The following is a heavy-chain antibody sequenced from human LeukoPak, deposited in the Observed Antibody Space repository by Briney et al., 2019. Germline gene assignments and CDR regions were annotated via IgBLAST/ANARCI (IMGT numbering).Heavy chain of an antibody. CDR3: AKDGSSSWYDYAFYMDV. J-gene: IGHJ6*03. Sequence: PGGSLRLSCAASGFTFDDYAMHWVRRAPGKGLEWVSLISGDGGSTYYADSVKGRFTISRDNSKNSLYLQMNSLRTEDTALYYCAKDGSSSWYDYAFYMDVWGKGTTVTVSS. V-gene: IGHV3-43*02. CDR2: ISGDGGST. D-gene: IGHD6-13*01. CDR1: GFTFDDYA.